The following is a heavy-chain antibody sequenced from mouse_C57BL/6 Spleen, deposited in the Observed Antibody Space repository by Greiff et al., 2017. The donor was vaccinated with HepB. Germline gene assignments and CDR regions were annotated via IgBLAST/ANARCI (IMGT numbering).Heavy chain of an antibody. CDR1: GYSITSGYY. CDR3: ARGTAQAYFDY. D-gene: IGHD3-2*02. Sequence: DVKLQESGPGLVKPSQSLSLTCSVTGYSITSGYYWNWIRQFPGNKLEWMGYISYDGSNNYNPSLKNRISITRDTSKNQFFLKLNSVTTEDTATYYCARGTAQAYFDYWGQGTTLTVSS. CDR2: ISYDGSN. J-gene: IGHJ2*01. V-gene: IGHV3-6*01.